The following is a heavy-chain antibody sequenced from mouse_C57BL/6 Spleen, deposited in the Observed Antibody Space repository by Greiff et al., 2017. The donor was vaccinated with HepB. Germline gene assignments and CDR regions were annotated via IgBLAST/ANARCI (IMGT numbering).Heavy chain of an antibody. CDR1: GFSLTSYG. D-gene: IGHD2-4*01. CDR2: IWRGGST. V-gene: IGHV2-5*01. Sequence: VKLQESGPGLVQPSQSLSITCTVSGFSLTSYGVHWVRQSPGKGLEWLGVIWRGGSTDYNAAFMSRLSITKDNSKSQVFFKMNSLQADDTAIYYCAKKGDYDEGFAYWGQGTLVTVSA. J-gene: IGHJ3*01. CDR3: AKKGDYDEGFAY.